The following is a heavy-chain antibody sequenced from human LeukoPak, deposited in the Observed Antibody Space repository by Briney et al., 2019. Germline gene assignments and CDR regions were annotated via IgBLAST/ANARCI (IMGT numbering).Heavy chain of an antibody. CDR3: ARGNVLRFLEWLLSDAFDI. D-gene: IGHD3-3*01. V-gene: IGHV1-69*05. CDR2: IIPIFGTA. J-gene: IGHJ3*02. Sequence: SVKVSCKAPGGTFSSYAICCVRQAPGQGLEWMGRIIPIFGTANYAQKFQGRVTITTDESTSTAYMALSSLRSEDTAVYYCARGNVLRFLEWLLSDAFDIWGQGTMVTVSS. CDR1: GGTFSSYA.